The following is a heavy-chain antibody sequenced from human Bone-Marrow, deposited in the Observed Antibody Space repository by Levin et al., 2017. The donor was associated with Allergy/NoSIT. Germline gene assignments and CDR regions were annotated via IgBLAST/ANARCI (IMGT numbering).Heavy chain of an antibody. CDR1: GFTFSSYG. J-gene: IGHJ5*02. Sequence: PGESLKISCAASGFTFSSYGMHWVRQAPGKGLEWVAVISYDGSNKYYADSVKGRFTISRDNSKNTLYLQMNSLRAEDTAVYYCAKTEGSGSGWFPNWFDPWGQGTLVTVSS. V-gene: IGHV3-30*18. D-gene: IGHD6-19*01. CDR2: ISYDGSNK. CDR3: AKTEGSGSGWFPNWFDP.